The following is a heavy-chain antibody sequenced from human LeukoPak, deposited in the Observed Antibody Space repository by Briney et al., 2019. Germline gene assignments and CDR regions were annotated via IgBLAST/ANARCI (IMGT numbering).Heavy chain of an antibody. CDR1: GGTFISYA. Sequence: ASVKVSCKASGGTFISYAISWVGQAPGQGLEWVGGIIPIFGTANYAQKFQGRVTITTDESTSTAYMELSSLRSEDTAVYYCARVVVTKTSNWFDPWGQGTLVTVSS. D-gene: IGHD2-21*01. CDR2: IIPIFGTA. J-gene: IGHJ5*02. CDR3: ARVVVTKTSNWFDP. V-gene: IGHV1-69*05.